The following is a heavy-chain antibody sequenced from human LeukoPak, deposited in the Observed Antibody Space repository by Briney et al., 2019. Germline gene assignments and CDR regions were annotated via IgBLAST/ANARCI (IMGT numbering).Heavy chain of an antibody. CDR2: ISYDGSNK. Sequence: GGSLRLSCAASGFTFRSYAMSWVRQAPGKGLEWVAVISYDGSNKYYADSVKGRFTISRDNSKNTLYLQMNSLRAEDTAVYYCAKNLPLDYWGQGTLVTVSS. CDR1: GFTFRSYA. V-gene: IGHV3-30*18. J-gene: IGHJ4*02. CDR3: AKNLPLDY.